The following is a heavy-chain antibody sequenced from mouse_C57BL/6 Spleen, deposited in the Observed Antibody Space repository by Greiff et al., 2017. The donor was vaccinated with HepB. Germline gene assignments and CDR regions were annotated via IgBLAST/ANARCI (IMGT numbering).Heavy chain of an antibody. J-gene: IGHJ2*01. CDR3: ARSVTTVVARNYFDY. V-gene: IGHV1-54*01. CDR1: GYAFTNYL. D-gene: IGHD1-1*01. CDR2: INPGSGGT. Sequence: QVQLQQSGAELVRPGTSVKVSCKASGYAFTNYLIEWVKQRPGQGLEWIGVINPGSGGTNYNEKLKGKATLTADKSSSTAYMQLSSLTSEDSAVYFCARSVTTVVARNYFDYWGQGTTLTVSS.